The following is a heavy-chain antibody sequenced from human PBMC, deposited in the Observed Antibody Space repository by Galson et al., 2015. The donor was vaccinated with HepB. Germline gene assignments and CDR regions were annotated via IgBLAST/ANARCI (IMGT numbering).Heavy chain of an antibody. CDR2: IYTSGST. Sequence: LSLTCTVSGGSISSGSYYWSWIRQPAGKGLEWIGRIYTSGSTNYNPSLKSRVTMSVDTSKNQFSLKLSSVTAADTAVYYCARVYSSGWYVGGAFNYWGQGTLVTVSS. D-gene: IGHD6-19*01. CDR3: ARVYSSGWYVGGAFNY. V-gene: IGHV4-61*02. J-gene: IGHJ4*02. CDR1: GGSISSGSYY.